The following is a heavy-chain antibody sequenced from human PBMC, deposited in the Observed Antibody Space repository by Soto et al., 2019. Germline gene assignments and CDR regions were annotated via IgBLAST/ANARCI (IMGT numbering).Heavy chain of an antibody. CDR1: GYTFSSYD. J-gene: IGHJ5*02. CDR2: LNPNSGDT. V-gene: IGHV1-8*01. CDR3: ARDQSWHDLVWWFDP. D-gene: IGHD1-1*01. Sequence: GASVKVSCKASGYTFSSYDINWVRQATGQGLEWMGWLNPNSGDTGYAQKFQGRVTLTRNTSINTAYIELSSLTSDDTAVYYCARDQSWHDLVWWFDPWG.